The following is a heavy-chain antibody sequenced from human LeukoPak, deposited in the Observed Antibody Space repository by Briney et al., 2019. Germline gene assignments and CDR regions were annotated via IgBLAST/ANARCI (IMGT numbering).Heavy chain of an antibody. CDR3: ARDRAYDILTGYYSSVYYYYYYMDV. CDR1: GFTFSSYS. CDR2: ISSSSSYI. D-gene: IGHD3-9*01. J-gene: IGHJ6*03. Sequence: GSLRLSCAASGFTFSSYSMNWVRQAPGKGLEWVSSISSSSSYIYYADSVKGRFTISRDNAKNSLYLQMNSLRAEDTAVYYCARDRAYDILTGYYSSVYYYYYYMDVWGKGTTVTISS. V-gene: IGHV3-21*01.